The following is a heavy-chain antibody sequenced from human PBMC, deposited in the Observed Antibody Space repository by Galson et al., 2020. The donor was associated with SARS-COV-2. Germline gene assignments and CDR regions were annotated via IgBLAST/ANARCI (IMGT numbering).Heavy chain of an antibody. CDR2: ISGSGGST. D-gene: IGHD6-19*01. Sequence: GESLKISCAASGFTFSSYAMSWVRQAPGKGLEWVSAISGSGGSTYYADSVKGRFTISRDNSKNTLYLQMNSLRAEDTAVYYCAKDQHEFLAVAVHWGVGYWGQGTLVTVSS. J-gene: IGHJ4*02. V-gene: IGHV3-23*01. CDR1: GFTFSSYA. CDR3: AKDQHEFLAVAVHWGVGY.